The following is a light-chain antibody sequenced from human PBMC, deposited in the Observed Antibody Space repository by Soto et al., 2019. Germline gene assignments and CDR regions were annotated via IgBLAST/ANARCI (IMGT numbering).Light chain of an antibody. CDR2: AAS. J-gene: IGKJ3*01. CDR3: LQHNSYPFT. V-gene: IGKV1-17*01. CDR1: QDIRSD. Sequence: DTQMTQSPSSLPASVGDRVTITCRASQDIRSDLGWFQQKPGKAPKRLIYAASTLESGVPSRFSGSRSGAEFTLTISSLQPEDFATYYCLQHNSYPFTFGPGTKVDIK.